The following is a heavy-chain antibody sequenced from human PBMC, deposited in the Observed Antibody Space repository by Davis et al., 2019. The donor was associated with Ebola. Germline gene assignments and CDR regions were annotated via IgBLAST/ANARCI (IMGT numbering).Heavy chain of an antibody. J-gene: IGHJ4*02. CDR2: ISYDGSNK. CDR1: GFTFSSYA. D-gene: IGHD3-22*01. Sequence: PEGSLRLSCAASGFTFSSYAMHWVRQAPGKGLEWVAVISYDGSNKYYADSVKGRFTISRDNSKNTLYLQMNSLRAEDTAVYYCARGAYSITMIVVVSPIDYWGQGTLVTVSS. V-gene: IGHV3-30-3*01. CDR3: ARGAYSITMIVVVSPIDY.